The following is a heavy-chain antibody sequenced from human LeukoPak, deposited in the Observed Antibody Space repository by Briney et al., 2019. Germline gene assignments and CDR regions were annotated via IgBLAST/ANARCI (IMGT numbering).Heavy chain of an antibody. CDR3: AKDSYVSGRPLHTFDV. Sequence: GGSLRLSCAASGFTFAIHAMTWVRQAPGKGLEWVSGISGDGASTHYAESVKGQFTISRDNSQNTLFLQMNSLRVEDTAIYYCAKDSYVSGRPLHTFDVWGQGTMVTVSS. J-gene: IGHJ3*01. D-gene: IGHD3-10*01. CDR2: ISGDGAST. CDR1: GFTFAIHA. V-gene: IGHV3-23*01.